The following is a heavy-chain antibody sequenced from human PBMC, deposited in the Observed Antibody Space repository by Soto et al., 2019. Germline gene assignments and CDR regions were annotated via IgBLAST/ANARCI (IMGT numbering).Heavy chain of an antibody. Sequence: QITLKESGPTLVKPTQTLTLTCTFSGFSLSTSGVGVGWIRQPPGKALEWLALIYWDDDKRYSPSLKSRLTITNDTTKNQVVLTMTNMAPVETATYSCARTPIPSYYYGSGSSYFDLLGRGTLVTVSS. CDR1: GFSLSTSGVG. CDR2: IYWDDDK. J-gene: IGHJ2*01. D-gene: IGHD3-10*01. V-gene: IGHV2-5*02. CDR3: ARTPIPSYYYGSGSSYFDL.